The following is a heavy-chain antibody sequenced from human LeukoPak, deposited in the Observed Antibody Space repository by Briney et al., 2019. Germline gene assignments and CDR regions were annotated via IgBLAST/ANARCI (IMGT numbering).Heavy chain of an antibody. V-gene: IGHV3-30*03. CDR2: ISYDGSNK. J-gene: IGHJ4*02. D-gene: IGHD3-3*01. CDR3: ARDRRFLEWLFVY. Sequence: TGGSLRLSCAASGFTFSSYGMHWVRQAPGKGLEWVAVISYDGSNKYYADSVKGRFTISRDNSKNTLYLQMNSLRAEDTAVYYCARDRRFLEWLFVYWGQGTLVTISS. CDR1: GFTFSSYG.